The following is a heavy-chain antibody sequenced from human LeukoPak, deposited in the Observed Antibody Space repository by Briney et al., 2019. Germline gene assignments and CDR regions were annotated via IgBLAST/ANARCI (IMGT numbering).Heavy chain of an antibody. J-gene: IGHJ5*02. D-gene: IGHD2-21*02. CDR1: GYTFTSYD. Sequence: GASVKVSCKASGYTFTSYDINWVRQATGQGLEWMGWMNPNSGNTGYAQKFQGRVTMTMNTSISTAYMELSSLRSEDTAVYYCARGRSVVVTDWFDPWGQGTLVTVSS. CDR2: MNPNSGNT. V-gene: IGHV1-8*01. CDR3: ARGRSVVVTDWFDP.